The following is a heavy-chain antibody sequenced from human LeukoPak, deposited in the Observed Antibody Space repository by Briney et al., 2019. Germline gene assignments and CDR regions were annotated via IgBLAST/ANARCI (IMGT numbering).Heavy chain of an antibody. Sequence: GGSLRLSCAASGFTFSSYSMNWVRRAPGKGLEWVSYISSSSSAIYYADSVKGRFTISRDNAKNSLYLQMNSLRAEDTALYYCAKADYGSGSYYNVRYFDYWGQGTLVTVSS. CDR3: AKADYGSGSYYNVRYFDY. CDR1: GFTFSSYS. V-gene: IGHV3-48*04. D-gene: IGHD3-10*01. J-gene: IGHJ4*02. CDR2: ISSSSSAI.